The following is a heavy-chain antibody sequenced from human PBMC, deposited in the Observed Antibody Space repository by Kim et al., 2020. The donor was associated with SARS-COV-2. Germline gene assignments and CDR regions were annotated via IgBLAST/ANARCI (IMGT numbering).Heavy chain of an antibody. CDR2: ILYDGYNK. CDR1: GFTFNRYN. CDR3: AKEPYYDILTGWLDY. D-gene: IGHD3-9*01. J-gene: IGHJ4*02. Sequence: GGSLRLSCAASGFTFNRYNIPWVRQAPGKGLEWVSVILYDGYNKYYADSVKGRFTVSRDNSKNTLYLQMNSLRAEDTAVYYCAKEPYYDILTGWLDYWGQGTLVTVSS. V-gene: IGHV3-33*05.